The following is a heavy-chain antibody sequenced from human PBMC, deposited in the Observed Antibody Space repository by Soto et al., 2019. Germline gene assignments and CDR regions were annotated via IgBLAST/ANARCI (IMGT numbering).Heavy chain of an antibody. CDR1: GFTFDDYA. J-gene: IGHJ4*02. CDR3: AIDAYYYDSSGYDY. V-gene: IGHV3-9*01. Sequence: EVQLVESGGGLVQPGRSLRLSCAASGFTFDDYAMHWVRQAPGKGLEWVSGISWNSGSIGYADSVKGRFTISRDNAKNPLYLQMNSLRAEDTALYYCAIDAYYYDSSGYDYWGQGTLVTVSS. D-gene: IGHD3-22*01. CDR2: ISWNSGSI.